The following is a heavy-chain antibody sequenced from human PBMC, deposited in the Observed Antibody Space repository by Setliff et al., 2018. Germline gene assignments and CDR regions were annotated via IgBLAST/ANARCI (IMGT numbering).Heavy chain of an antibody. V-gene: IGHV3-49*04. CDR1: GFTFSNAW. D-gene: IGHD2-2*01. CDR2: IRSRGYGGTT. J-gene: IGHJ6*03. CDR3: TRVCTQGHCSSRQYYYYMDV. Sequence: GGSLRLSCAASGFTFSNAWMNWVRQAPGKGLEWVAFIRSRGYGGTTEYAASVKGRFTVSRDDSKSIAYLQMDSLKTEDTAVYYCTRVCTQGHCSSRQYYYYMDVWGKGTTVTVSS.